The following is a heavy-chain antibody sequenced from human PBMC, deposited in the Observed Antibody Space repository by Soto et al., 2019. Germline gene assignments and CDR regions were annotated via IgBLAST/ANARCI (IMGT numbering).Heavy chain of an antibody. J-gene: IGHJ5*02. CDR1: GFTFDDYG. CDR2: INWNGGST. D-gene: IGHD6-19*01. Sequence: EVQLVESGGGVVRPGGSLRLSCAASGFTFDDYGMSWVRQAPGKGLEWVATINWNGGSTAYADSVKGRFAISRDNAKNSRYLQMSSLRAEDTALYHCARGGSSGLSNWFDPWGQGTLVTVSS. V-gene: IGHV3-20*01. CDR3: ARGGSSGLSNWFDP.